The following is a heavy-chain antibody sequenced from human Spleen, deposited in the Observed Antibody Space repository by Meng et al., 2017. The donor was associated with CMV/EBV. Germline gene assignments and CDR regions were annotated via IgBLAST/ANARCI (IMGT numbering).Heavy chain of an antibody. CDR2: ISSSSSYI. D-gene: IGHD3-22*01. J-gene: IGHJ4*02. Sequence: GESLKISCAASGFTFSSYSMNWVRQALGKGLEWVSSISSSSSYIYYADSVKGRFTISRDNAKNSLYLQMNSLRAEDTAVYYCALLDSSGYYYDPPLGYWGQGTLVTVSS. CDR3: ALLDSSGYYYDPPLGY. V-gene: IGHV3-21*01. CDR1: GFTFSSYS.